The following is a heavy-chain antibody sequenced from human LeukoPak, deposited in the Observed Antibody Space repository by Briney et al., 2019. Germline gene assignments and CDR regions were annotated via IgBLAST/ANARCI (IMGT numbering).Heavy chain of an antibody. J-gene: IGHJ4*02. CDR3: AKDKGNYFFDY. CDR2: IRHDESNK. Sequence: GESLRVSCAASGIIFSSSGMHWVRQAPGKGLEWVAFIRHDESNKYYADSVKGRFTISRDNSKNTLHLQMNSLKTEDTAIYYCAKDKGNYFFDYWGQGTLVTVSS. V-gene: IGHV3-30*02. CDR1: GIIFSSSG.